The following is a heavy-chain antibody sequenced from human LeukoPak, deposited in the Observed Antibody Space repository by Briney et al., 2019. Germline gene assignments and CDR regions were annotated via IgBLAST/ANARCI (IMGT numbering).Heavy chain of an antibody. CDR2: INHSGST. V-gene: IGHV4-34*01. CDR3: ARGSGWIEAAGRFDP. Sequence: SETLSLTCAVYGGSFSGYYWSWIRQPPGKGLEWIGEINHSGSTNYNPSLKSRVTISVDTSKNQFSLKLSSVTAADTAVYYCARGSGWIEAAGRFDPWGQGTLVTVSS. D-gene: IGHD6-13*01. J-gene: IGHJ5*02. CDR1: GGSFSGYY.